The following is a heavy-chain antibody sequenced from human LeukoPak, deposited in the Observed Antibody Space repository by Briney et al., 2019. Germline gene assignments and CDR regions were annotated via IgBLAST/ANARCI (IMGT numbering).Heavy chain of an antibody. CDR2: ISSSGSTI. J-gene: IGHJ4*02. CDR1: GXTFSSYE. V-gene: IGHV3-48*03. CDR3: ARDRNYYDSSGLY. Sequence: PGGSLRLSCAASGXTFSSYEVNWVRQAPGKGLEWVSYISSSGSTIYYADSVKGRFTISRDNAKNSLYLQMNSLRAEDTAVYYCARDRNYYDSSGLYWGQGTLVTVSS. D-gene: IGHD3-22*01.